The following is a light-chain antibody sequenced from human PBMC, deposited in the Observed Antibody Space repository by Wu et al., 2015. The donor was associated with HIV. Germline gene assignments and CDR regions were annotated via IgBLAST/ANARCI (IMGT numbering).Light chain of an antibody. CDR3: QQYLRWQT. J-gene: IGKJ1*01. Sequence: EIVMTQSPDTLSVFPGERATLSCRASQSINSNLAWYQQKPGQAPRLLIYGASTRATGIPARFSGSGSETEFTLTISSMQSEDFAVYFCQQYLRWQTFGQGTKVEIK. CDR1: QSINSN. V-gene: IGKV3-15*01. CDR2: GAS.